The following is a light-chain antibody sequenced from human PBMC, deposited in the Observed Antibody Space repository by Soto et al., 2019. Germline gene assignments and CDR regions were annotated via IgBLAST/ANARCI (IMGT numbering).Light chain of an antibody. CDR3: KQYGTSEII. V-gene: IGKV3-20*01. CDR2: DTS. J-gene: IGKJ5*01. Sequence: EIVLTQSPGTLSLSPGERATLSCRASQTLSNSFIAWYQQKPGQAPRLLIYDTSSRATGVPDRYSASGSGTDLTLTISRLEPEDFAVFFCKQYGTSEIIFGQGTRLEIK. CDR1: QTLSNSF.